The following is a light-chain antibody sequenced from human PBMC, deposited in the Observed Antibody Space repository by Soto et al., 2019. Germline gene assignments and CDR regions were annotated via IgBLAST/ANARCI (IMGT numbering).Light chain of an antibody. V-gene: IGKV1-5*03. CDR1: QSISSR. CDR2: KAS. Sequence: DIQMTKSPSTLSASVGDRVTISCRASQSISSRLAWYQQKPGKAPNLLIYKASTLESGVPSRFSGSGSGTEFTLTISSLQPEDFATYYCQQYNSYSRTFGQGTKVDI. CDR3: QQYNSYSRT. J-gene: IGKJ1*01.